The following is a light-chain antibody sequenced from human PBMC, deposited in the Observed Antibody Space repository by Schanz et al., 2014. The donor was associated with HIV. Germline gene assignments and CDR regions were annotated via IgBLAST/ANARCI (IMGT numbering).Light chain of an antibody. CDR1: SSNIGAGFD. Sequence: QSVLTQPPSLSGAPGQWVTVSCSGGSSNIGAGFDVPWYQQLPGTAPKLLIYGDNSRPSGVPDRFSGSKSGTSATLGITGLQTGDEADYYCGAWDTSLAAWLFGGGTKLTVL. J-gene: IGLJ3*02. CDR2: GDN. V-gene: IGLV1-40*01. CDR3: GAWDTSLAAWL.